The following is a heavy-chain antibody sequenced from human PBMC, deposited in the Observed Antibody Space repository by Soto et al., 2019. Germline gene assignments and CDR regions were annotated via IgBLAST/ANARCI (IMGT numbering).Heavy chain of an antibody. Sequence: EQLQQWGAGLLKPSETLSLTCAVYGGSFSGYYWSWIRQPPGKGLEWIGEINHSGSTTYNPSLKSRVTISVDTSKNQFSLKLSSVTAADTAVYYCARTYYDYIWGSYRANWFDPWGQGTLVTVSS. V-gene: IGHV4-34*01. D-gene: IGHD3-16*02. CDR2: INHSGST. CDR3: ARTYYDYIWGSYRANWFDP. CDR1: GGSFSGYY. J-gene: IGHJ5*02.